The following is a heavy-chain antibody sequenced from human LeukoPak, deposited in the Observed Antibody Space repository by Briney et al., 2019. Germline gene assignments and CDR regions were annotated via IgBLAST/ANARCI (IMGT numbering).Heavy chain of an antibody. CDR2: ITNSGNSK. CDR3: ARESAVTVADYGMDV. V-gene: IGHV3-48*01. J-gene: IGHJ6*02. Sequence: PGGSLRLSCAASEFTFSSYSMNWVRQAPGKGLEWVSYITNSGNSKSYADSVKGRFTISRDNTKNSLYLQMNGLRAEDTAVYYCARESAVTVADYGMDVWGQGTTVTVSS. CDR1: EFTFSSYS. D-gene: IGHD2-21*02.